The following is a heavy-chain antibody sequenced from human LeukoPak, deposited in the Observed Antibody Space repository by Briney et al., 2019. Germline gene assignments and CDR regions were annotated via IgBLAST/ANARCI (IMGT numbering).Heavy chain of an antibody. CDR1: GGTFSSYA. CDR3: ARVGDYYGSGSYFGY. J-gene: IGHJ4*02. CDR2: IIPIFGTS. D-gene: IGHD3-10*01. V-gene: IGHV1-69*06. Sequence: SVKVSCKASGGTFSSYAISWVRQAPGQGLEWMGGIIPIFGTSNYAQKFQGRVTITADKSTSTAYMELSSLRSEDTAVYYCARVGDYYGSGSYFGYWGQGTLVTVSS.